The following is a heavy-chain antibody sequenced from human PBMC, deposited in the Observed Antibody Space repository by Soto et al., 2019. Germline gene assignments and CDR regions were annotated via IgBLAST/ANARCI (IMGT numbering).Heavy chain of an antibody. CDR2: INPSGGST. J-gene: IGHJ4*02. D-gene: IGHD3-9*01. CDR3: ARVSGGPPRGYDILTGYHTFDY. V-gene: IGHV1-46*03. CDR1: GYTFTSYY. Sequence: ASVKVSCKASGYTFTSYYMHWVRQAPGQGLEWMGIINPSGGSTSYAQKFQGRVTMTRDTSTSTVYMELSSLRSEDTAVYYCARVSGGPPRGYDILTGYHTFDYWGQGTLVTVSS.